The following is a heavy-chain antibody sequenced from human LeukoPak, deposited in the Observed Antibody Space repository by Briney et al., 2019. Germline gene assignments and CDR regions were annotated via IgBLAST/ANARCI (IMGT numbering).Heavy chain of an antibody. J-gene: IGHJ4*02. CDR2: ISSSSSYI. V-gene: IGHV3-21*01. CDR3: ASGRCTNGVCYKGYY. D-gene: IGHD2-8*01. Sequence: GGSLRLSCAASGFTFSSYSMSWVRQAPGKGLEWVSSISSSSSYIYYADSVKGRFTISRDNAKNSLYLQMNSLRAEDTAVYYCASGRCTNGVCYKGYYWGQGTLVTVSS. CDR1: GFTFSSYS.